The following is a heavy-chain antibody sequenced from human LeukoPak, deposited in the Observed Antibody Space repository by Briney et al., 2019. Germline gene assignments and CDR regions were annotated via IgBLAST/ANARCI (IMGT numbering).Heavy chain of an antibody. D-gene: IGHD4-11*01. J-gene: IGHJ4*02. Sequence: RTGGSLRLSCAASGFTFDDYGMNLVRQAPGKGLEWVSGINWNGGNTDYADAVKGRFTTSRDNAKKSLYLQMNSLRAEDTALYYCARDKSNYFFDYWGQGTLVTVSS. CDR3: ARDKSNYFFDY. V-gene: IGHV3-20*04. CDR2: INWNGGNT. CDR1: GFTFDDYG.